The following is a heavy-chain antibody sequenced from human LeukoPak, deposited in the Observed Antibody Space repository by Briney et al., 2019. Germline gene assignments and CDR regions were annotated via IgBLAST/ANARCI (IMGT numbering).Heavy chain of an antibody. CDR1: GGSFSGYY. CDR3: AYRTLNWSDP. V-gene: IGHV4-34*01. J-gene: IGHJ5*02. Sequence: PSETLSLTCAVYGGSFSGYYWSWIRQPPGKGLEWIGEINHSGSTNYNPSLKSRVTISVDTSKNQFSLKLSSVTAADTAVYYCAYRTLNWSDPWGQGTVVNVSP. D-gene: IGHD1-7*01. CDR2: INHSGST.